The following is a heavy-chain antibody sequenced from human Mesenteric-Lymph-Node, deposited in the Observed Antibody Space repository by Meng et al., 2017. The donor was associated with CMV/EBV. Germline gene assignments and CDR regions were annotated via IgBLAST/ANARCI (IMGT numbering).Heavy chain of an antibody. Sequence: GESLKISCAASRFTLKNCTMSWVRQAPGQGLEWVSSISRGSSYIYYADSVKGRFTISRDNAKNSLYLQMNSLRAEDTAVYYCAGDSMGRNYDFWSASKTDTADVGWFDPWGQGTLVTVSS. J-gene: IGHJ5*02. CDR3: AGDSMGRNYDFWSASKTDTADVGWFDP. V-gene: IGHV3-21*06. D-gene: IGHD3-3*01. CDR1: RFTLKNCT. CDR2: ISRGSSYI.